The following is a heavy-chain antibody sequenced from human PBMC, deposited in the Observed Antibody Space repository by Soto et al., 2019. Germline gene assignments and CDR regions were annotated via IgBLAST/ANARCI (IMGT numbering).Heavy chain of an antibody. J-gene: IGHJ4*02. D-gene: IGHD3-9*01. Sequence: SVKVSCKASGGTFSSYAISWVRQAPGQGLEWMGGIIPIFGTANYAQKFQGRVTITADKSTSTAYMELSSLRSEDTAVYYCASTRGFDSFRKYYFDYWGQGTLVTVSS. CDR2: IIPIFGTA. CDR1: GGTFSSYA. V-gene: IGHV1-69*06. CDR3: ASTRGFDSFRKYYFDY.